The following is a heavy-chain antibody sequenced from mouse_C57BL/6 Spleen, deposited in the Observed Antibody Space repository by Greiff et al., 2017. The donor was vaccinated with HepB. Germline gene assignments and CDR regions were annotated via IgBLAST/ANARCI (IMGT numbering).Heavy chain of an antibody. CDR3: ARPYGSSYGFAY. J-gene: IGHJ3*01. CDR1: GYTFTDYY. D-gene: IGHD1-1*01. Sequence: EVQLQQSGPELVKPGASVKISCKASGYTFTDYYMNWVKQSHGKSLEWIGDINPNNGGTSYNQKFKGKATLTVDKSSSTAYMELRSLTYEDSAVYYCARPYGSSYGFAYWGQGTLVTVSA. V-gene: IGHV1-26*01. CDR2: INPNNGGT.